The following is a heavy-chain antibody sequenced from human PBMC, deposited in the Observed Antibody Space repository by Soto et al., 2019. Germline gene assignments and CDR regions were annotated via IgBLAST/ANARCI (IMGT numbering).Heavy chain of an antibody. CDR3: ARDKVVGLWFGDYYYYYGMDV. CDR2: IYHSGSS. V-gene: IGHV4-30-2*01. D-gene: IGHD3-10*01. Sequence: PSETLSLTCAVSGGSISSGGYSWTWIRQPPGRGLDWIGYIYHSGSSYYADSVKGRFTISRDNSKNTLYLQMNSLRAEDTAVYYCARDKVVGLWFGDYYYYYGMDVWAKGPRSPSP. J-gene: IGHJ6*02. CDR1: GGSISSGGYS.